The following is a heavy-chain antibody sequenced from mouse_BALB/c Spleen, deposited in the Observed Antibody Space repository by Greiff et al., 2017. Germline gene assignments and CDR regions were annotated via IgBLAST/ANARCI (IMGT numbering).Heavy chain of an antibody. CDR2: IRNKANGYTT. J-gene: IGHJ2*01. Sequence: EVMLVESGGGLVQPGGSLRLSCATSGFTFTDYYMSWVRQPPGKALEWLGFIRNKANGYTTEYSASVKGRFTISRDNSQSILYLQMNTLRAEDSATYYCARDHYFDYWGQGTTLTVSS. CDR1: GFTFTDYY. CDR3: ARDHYFDY. V-gene: IGHV7-3*02.